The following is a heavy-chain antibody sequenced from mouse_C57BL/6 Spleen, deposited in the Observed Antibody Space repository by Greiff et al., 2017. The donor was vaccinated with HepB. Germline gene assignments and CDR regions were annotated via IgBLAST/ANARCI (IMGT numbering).Heavy chain of an antibody. V-gene: IGHV14-1*01. J-gene: IGHJ3*01. CDR3: TTCPYDYDDGPAWFAY. D-gene: IGHD2-4*01. Sequence: VQLQQSGAELVRPGASVKLSCTASGFNIKDYYMHWVKQRPEQGLEWIGRIDPEDGDTEYAPKFQGKDTMTADTSSNTAYLQLSSLTSEDTAVYYCTTCPYDYDDGPAWFAYWGQGTLVTVSA. CDR2: IDPEDGDT. CDR1: GFNIKDYY.